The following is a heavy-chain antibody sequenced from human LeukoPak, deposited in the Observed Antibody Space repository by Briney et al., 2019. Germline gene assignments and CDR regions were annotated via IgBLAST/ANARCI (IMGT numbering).Heavy chain of an antibody. J-gene: IGHJ5*02. Sequence: SQTRSLTCTLAARSPTSGSYYWSWLRQPAWTGLEWIGRIYTSGSTNYNPSLKSRVTISVDTSKKQFSLRLSSVTAADTAVYYCARDGYCTNGVCYRNWFDHWGQGTLVTVSS. CDR3: ARDGYCTNGVCYRNWFDH. CDR2: IYTSGST. V-gene: IGHV4-61*02. D-gene: IGHD2-8*01. CDR1: ARSPTSGSYY.